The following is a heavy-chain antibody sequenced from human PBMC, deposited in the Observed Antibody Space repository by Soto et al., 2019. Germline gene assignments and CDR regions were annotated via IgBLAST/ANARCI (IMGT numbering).Heavy chain of an antibody. CDR3: AREEGGYGGNLAADY. CDR1: GFTFSSYA. V-gene: IGHV3-30-3*01. J-gene: IGHJ4*02. D-gene: IGHD2-21*02. Sequence: QVQLVESGGGVVQPGRSLRLSCAASGFTFSSYAMHWVRQAPGKGLEWVAVISYDGSNKYYADSVKGRFTISRENSKNTLYLQMNSLRAEDTAVYYCAREEGGYGGNLAADYWGQGTLVTVSS. CDR2: ISYDGSNK.